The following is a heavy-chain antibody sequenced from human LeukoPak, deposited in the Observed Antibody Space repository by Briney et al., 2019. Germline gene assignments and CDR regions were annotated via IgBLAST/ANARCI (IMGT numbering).Heavy chain of an antibody. D-gene: IGHD5-12*01. CDR3: VGSLALLRYFDY. Sequence: PGGSLRLSCSASGFTFSAYVMYWVRQAPGKGLEYLSTISSNGGTTYYADSVKGRFTISRDNSKNTLYFQMSSLRPEDTAVYYCVGSLALLRYFDYWGQGTLVTVSS. CDR1: GFTFSAYV. CDR2: ISSNGGTT. V-gene: IGHV3-64D*06. J-gene: IGHJ4*02.